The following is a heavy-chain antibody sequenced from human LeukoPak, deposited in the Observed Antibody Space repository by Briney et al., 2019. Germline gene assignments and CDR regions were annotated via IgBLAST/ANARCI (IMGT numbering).Heavy chain of an antibody. J-gene: IGHJ4*02. D-gene: IGHD6-19*01. CDR2: ISPNNGNT. Sequence: ASEKVSCKASGYTFRSYEITWVRQAPGQGLEWIGWISPNNGNTNYAQKFQGRVTMTTDTPTSTAYMEMRSLRSDDTAVYYCARDRDSSGWHVADYWGQGTLVTVSS. CDR3: ARDRDSSGWHVADY. CDR1: GYTFRSYE. V-gene: IGHV1-18*01.